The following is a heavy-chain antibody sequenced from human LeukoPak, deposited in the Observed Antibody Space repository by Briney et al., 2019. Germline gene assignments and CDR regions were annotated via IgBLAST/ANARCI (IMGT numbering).Heavy chain of an antibody. CDR1: GGSISSYY. J-gene: IGHJ5*02. CDR2: IYYSGST. Sequence: SETLSLTCTVSGGSISSYYWSWIRQPPGKGLEWIGSIYYSGSTYYNPSLKSRVTISVDTSKNQFSLKLSSVTAADTAVYYCARGVSYGLWMGVAGPSASDPWGQGTLVTVSS. CDR3: ARGVSYGLWMGVAGPSASDP. D-gene: IGHD6-19*01. V-gene: IGHV4-39*07.